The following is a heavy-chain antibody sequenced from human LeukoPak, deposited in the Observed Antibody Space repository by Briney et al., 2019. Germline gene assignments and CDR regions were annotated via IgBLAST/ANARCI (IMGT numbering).Heavy chain of an antibody. J-gene: IGHJ4*02. CDR1: GFTVSSNY. CDR3: AKYTVTVNAYYFDY. D-gene: IGHD1-14*01. CDR2: ISGSGGST. V-gene: IGHV3-23*01. Sequence: GGSLRLSCAASGFTVSSNYMSWVRQAPGKGLEWVSDISGSGGSTYYADSVKGRFTISRDNSKNTLYLQMNSLRAEDTAVYYCAKYTVTVNAYYFDYWGQGTLVTVSS.